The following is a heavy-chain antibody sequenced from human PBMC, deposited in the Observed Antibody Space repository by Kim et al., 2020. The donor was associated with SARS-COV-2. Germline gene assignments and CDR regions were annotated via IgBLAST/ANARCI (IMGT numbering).Heavy chain of an antibody. CDR2: INAGNGNT. Sequence: ASVKVSCKASGYTFTSYAMHWVRQAPGQRLEWMGWINAGNGNTKYSQKFQGRVTITRDTSASTAYMELSSLRSEDTAVYYCARSYYDSSGYYSYWYFDLWGRGTLVTVSS. D-gene: IGHD3-22*01. J-gene: IGHJ2*01. V-gene: IGHV1-3*01. CDR1: GYTFTSYA. CDR3: ARSYYDSSGYYSYWYFDL.